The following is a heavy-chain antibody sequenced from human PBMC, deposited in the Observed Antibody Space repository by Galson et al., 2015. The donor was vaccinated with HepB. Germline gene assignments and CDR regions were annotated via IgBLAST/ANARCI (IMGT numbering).Heavy chain of an antibody. CDR2: ISGSGAST. CDR3: ASHSGSYYNGGYYFEY. D-gene: IGHD3-10*01. J-gene: IGHJ4*02. V-gene: IGHV3-23*01. Sequence: SLRLSCAVSGFTLSTYAMSWVRQAPGKGLEWVSGISGSGASTDYADPVKGRFTISKDNSKNTLYLQMNSLRAEDTAIYYCASHSGSYYNGGYYFEYWGQGALVTVSS. CDR1: GFTLSTYA.